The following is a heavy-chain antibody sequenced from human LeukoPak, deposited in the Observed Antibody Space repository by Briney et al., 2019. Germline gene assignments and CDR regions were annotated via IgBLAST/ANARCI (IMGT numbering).Heavy chain of an antibody. CDR2: ISYDGTDK. J-gene: IGHJ4*02. CDR3: AKDRRSSGWWYFDN. Sequence: SGRSLRLSCAASGFTFSSYGMHWVRQAPGKGLEWVAVISYDGTDKDYADSVKGRFTISRDNSKNTLYLQMNSLRADDTAVYYCAKDRRSSGWWYFDNWGQGALVTVSS. CDR1: GFTFSSYG. D-gene: IGHD6-19*01. V-gene: IGHV3-30*18.